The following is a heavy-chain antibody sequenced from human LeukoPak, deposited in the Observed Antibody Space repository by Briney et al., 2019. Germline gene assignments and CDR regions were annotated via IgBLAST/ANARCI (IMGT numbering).Heavy chain of an antibody. V-gene: IGHV3-74*01. CDR1: GFSFSAYW. Sequence: GGSLRLSCAASGFSFSAYWMHWVRQAPGKGLVWVSRINNEGTGTDYADSVRGRFTISRVNVENTLYLQMNSLRAEDTAVYYCARDFDWGSGLWGQGTLVTVSS. J-gene: IGHJ4*02. CDR3: ARDFDWGSGL. D-gene: IGHD7-27*01. CDR2: INNEGTGT.